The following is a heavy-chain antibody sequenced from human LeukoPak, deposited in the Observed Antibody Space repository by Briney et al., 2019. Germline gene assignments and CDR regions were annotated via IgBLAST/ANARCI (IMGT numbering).Heavy chain of an antibody. CDR2: INSSGSHT. CDR1: VFSFSDYY. CDR3: ARHPDGSLSLDY. J-gene: IGHJ4*02. D-gene: IGHD1-26*01. Sequence: GVSLRLSCVASVFSFSDYYMIWMRQAPGKGREGVSYINSSGSHTNYADSVRGRFTISRNNAKKSLHLQMNSLRAEDTAVYYCARHPDGSLSLDYWGQGTLVTVSS. V-gene: IGHV3-11*03.